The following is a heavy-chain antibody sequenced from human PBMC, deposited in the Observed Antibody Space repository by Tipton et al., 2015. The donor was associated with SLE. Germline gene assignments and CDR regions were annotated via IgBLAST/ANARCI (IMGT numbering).Heavy chain of an antibody. V-gene: IGHV4-34*01. D-gene: IGHD6-13*01. CDR2: INHSGST. Sequence: TLSLTCAVYGGSFSGYYWSWIRQPPGKGLEWIGEINHSGSTNYNPSLKSRVTISVDTSKNQFSLKLSSVTAAETAVYYCARDYSSSSFDIWGQGTMVTVSP. CDR1: GGSFSGYY. J-gene: IGHJ3*02. CDR3: ARDYSSSSFDI.